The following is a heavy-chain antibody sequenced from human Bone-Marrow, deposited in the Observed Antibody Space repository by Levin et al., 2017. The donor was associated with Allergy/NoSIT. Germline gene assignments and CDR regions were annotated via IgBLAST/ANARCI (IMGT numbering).Heavy chain of an antibody. CDR2: IYYGGST. CDR1: GGSISGYS. Sequence: ASETLSLTCTVSGGSISGYSWNWIRQPPGKGLEWIGYIYYGGSTNYNPSLKSRVTISVDTSMNQFSLKLNSVTTADTAVYYCARARGEARLSRRGSYYYYYGMDVWGQGTTVTVSS. CDR3: ARARGEARLSRRGSYYYYYGMDV. V-gene: IGHV4-59*08. J-gene: IGHJ6*02. D-gene: IGHD6-6*01.